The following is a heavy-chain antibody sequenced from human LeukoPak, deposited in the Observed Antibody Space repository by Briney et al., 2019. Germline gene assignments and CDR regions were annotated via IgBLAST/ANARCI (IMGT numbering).Heavy chain of an antibody. Sequence: SETLSLTCSVSGDSISSSSYYWGWIRQPPGKGLEWIGSINYSGNTYYNASLKSRVTISVDTSKNKFSLKLSSVTAADTAVYYCASPSSSSSTYDYWGQGTLVTVSS. D-gene: IGHD6-6*01. CDR1: GDSISSSSYY. CDR3: ASPSSSSSTYDY. J-gene: IGHJ4*02. CDR2: INYSGNT. V-gene: IGHV4-39*01.